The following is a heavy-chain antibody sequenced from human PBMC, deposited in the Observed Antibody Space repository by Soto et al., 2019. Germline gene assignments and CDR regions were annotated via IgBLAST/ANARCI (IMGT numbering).Heavy chain of an antibody. CDR1: GGSFSGYY. D-gene: IGHD5-18*01. J-gene: IGHJ4*02. Sequence: QVQLQQWGAGLLKPSETLSLTCAVYGGSFSGYYWSWIRQPPGKGLEWIGEIKHSGSTNYNPSLKSRVTISVDTSKNQFSLKLSSVTAADTAVYYCARAKIQLWGPFDYWGQGTLVTVSS. CDR2: IKHSGST. V-gene: IGHV4-34*01. CDR3: ARAKIQLWGPFDY.